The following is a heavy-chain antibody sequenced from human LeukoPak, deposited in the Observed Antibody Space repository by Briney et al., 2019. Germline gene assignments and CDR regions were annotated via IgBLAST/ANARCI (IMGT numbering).Heavy chain of an antibody. CDR2: TYYRSKWYN. J-gene: IGHJ5*02. CDR1: GDSVSSNSAA. CDR3: AREALQWLVPNWFDP. V-gene: IGHV6-1*01. Sequence: SQTLPLTCAISGDSVSSNSAAWNWIRQSPSRGLEWLGRTYYRSKWYNDYAVSVKSRITINPDTSKNQFSLQLNSVTPEDTAVYYCAREALQWLVPNWFDPWGQGTLVTVSS. D-gene: IGHD6-19*01.